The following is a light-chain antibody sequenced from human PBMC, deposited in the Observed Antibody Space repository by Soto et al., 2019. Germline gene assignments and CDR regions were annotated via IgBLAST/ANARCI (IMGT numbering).Light chain of an antibody. CDR1: QSVSSTY. CDR3: QQYGSSLYT. V-gene: IGKV3-20*01. CDR2: GAS. J-gene: IGKJ2*01. Sequence: EIVLTQSPGTLSLSPGERATLSCRASQSVSSTYVAWYQQKPGQAPRLLIYGASSRATGTPDRFSGSGSGTDFTLSISRLEPEDFAVYSCQQYGSSLYTFGQGNKLEIK.